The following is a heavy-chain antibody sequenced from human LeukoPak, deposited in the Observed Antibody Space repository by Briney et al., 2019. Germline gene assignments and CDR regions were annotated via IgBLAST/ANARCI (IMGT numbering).Heavy chain of an antibody. J-gene: IGHJ6*02. CDR1: GGTFSSYA. CDR2: IIPIFGTA. V-gene: IGHV1-69*13. D-gene: IGHD6-13*01. Sequence: ASVKVSCKASGGTFSSYAISWVRQAPGQGLEWMGGIIPIFGTANYAQKFQGRVTITADESTSTAYMELSSLRSEDTAVYYCARKKQLAGYGMDVWGQGTTVTVSS. CDR3: ARKKQLAGYGMDV.